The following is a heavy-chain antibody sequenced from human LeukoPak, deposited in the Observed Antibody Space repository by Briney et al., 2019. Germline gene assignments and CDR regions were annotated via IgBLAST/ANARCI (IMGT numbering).Heavy chain of an antibody. CDR2: IYYSGST. CDR1: GVSISSSSYY. CDR3: ARLAGTYYFDY. J-gene: IGHJ4*02. V-gene: IGHV4-39*01. D-gene: IGHD3-10*01. Sequence: PSETLSLTCTVSGVSISSSSYYWGWIRQPPGKGLEWIGSIYYSGSTYYNPSLKSRVTISVDTSKNQFSLRQSSVTAADTAVYCCARLAGTYYFDYWGQGTLVTVSS.